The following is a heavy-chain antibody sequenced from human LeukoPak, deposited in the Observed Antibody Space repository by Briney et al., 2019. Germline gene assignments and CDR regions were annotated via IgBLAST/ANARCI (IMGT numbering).Heavy chain of an antibody. Sequence: GGSLRLSCAASGFTFSSYGMHWVRQAPGKGLEWVAVISYDGSNKYYADSVEGRFTISRDNSKNTLYLQMNSLRAEDTAVYYCAKDRESCSSTSCYVFDYWGQGTLVTVSS. CDR2: ISYDGSNK. CDR3: AKDRESCSSTSCYVFDY. V-gene: IGHV3-30*18. D-gene: IGHD2-2*01. CDR1: GFTFSSYG. J-gene: IGHJ4*02.